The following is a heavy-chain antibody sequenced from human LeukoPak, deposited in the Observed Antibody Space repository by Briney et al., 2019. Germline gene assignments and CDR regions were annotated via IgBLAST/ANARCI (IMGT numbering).Heavy chain of an antibody. CDR2: ISSFSNFR. D-gene: IGHD6-13*01. J-gene: IGHJ4*02. Sequence: GGSLRLSCAASGFTFSDYYMSWIRQAPGKGLEWVSHISSFSNFRSYADSVKGRFTISRGNAKNSLYQQVNSLRAEDTAVYYCARPTIAAAANFEYWGQGTLVTVPT. CDR3: ARPTIAAAANFEY. CDR1: GFTFSDYY. V-gene: IGHV3-11*03.